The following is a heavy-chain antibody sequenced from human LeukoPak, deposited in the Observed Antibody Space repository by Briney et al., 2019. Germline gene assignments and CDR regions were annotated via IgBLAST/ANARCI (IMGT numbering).Heavy chain of an antibody. CDR3: TRGRGSYSLDF. D-gene: IGHD1-26*01. J-gene: IGHJ4*02. V-gene: IGHV3-30*01. Sequence: EGSLRLSCAASGFTLSRYAMHWVRQAPGKGLEWGAIISYDGSNEHYADSVKGRFTISRDNSKNTLYLQMNSLRAEDTAIYYCTRGRGSYSLDFWGRGTLVTVSS. CDR2: ISYDGSNE. CDR1: GFTLSRYA.